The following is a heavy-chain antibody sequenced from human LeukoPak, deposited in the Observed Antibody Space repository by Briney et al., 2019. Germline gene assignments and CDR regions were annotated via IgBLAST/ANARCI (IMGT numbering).Heavy chain of an antibody. D-gene: IGHD3-10*01. CDR2: INHSGST. CDR1: GFTVSSNY. V-gene: IGHV4-34*01. CDR3: AREIELKWFGESDY. J-gene: IGHJ4*02. Sequence: PGGSLRLSCAASGFTVSSNYMSWIRQPPGKGLEWIGEINHSGSTNYNPSLKSRVTISVDTSKNQFSLKLSSVTAADTAVYYCAREIELKWFGESDYWGQGTLVTVSS.